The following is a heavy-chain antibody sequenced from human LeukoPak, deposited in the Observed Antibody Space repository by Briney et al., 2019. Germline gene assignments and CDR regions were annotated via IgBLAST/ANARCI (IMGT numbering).Heavy chain of an antibody. J-gene: IGHJ4*02. D-gene: IGHD4-17*01. CDR1: RFTFRSYA. CDR3: AKHVTVATPPFDY. Sequence: GASLRLSCAASRFTFRSYAMSWVRQAPGKGLDWVSAISGSGGSTYYADSVKGRFTISRDNSKNTLYLQMNSLRAEDTAVYYCAKHVTVATPPFDYWGQGTLVTVSS. V-gene: IGHV3-23*01. CDR2: ISGSGGST.